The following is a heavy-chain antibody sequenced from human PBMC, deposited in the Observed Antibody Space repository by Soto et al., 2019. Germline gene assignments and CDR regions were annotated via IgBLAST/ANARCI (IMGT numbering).Heavy chain of an antibody. CDR2: IYYSGST. J-gene: IGHJ6*03. V-gene: IGHV4-61*08. Sequence: SETLSLTCTVSGGSISSGGYYWSWIRQPPGKGLEWIGYIYYSGSTNYNPSLKSRVTISVDTSKNQFSLKLSSVTAADTAMYYCARGSIAAPYYYYYMDVWGKGTTVTVS. D-gene: IGHD6-13*01. CDR3: ARGSIAAPYYYYYMDV. CDR1: GGSISSGGYY.